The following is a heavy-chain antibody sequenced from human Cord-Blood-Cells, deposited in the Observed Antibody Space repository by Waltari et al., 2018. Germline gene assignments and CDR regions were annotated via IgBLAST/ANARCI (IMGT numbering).Heavy chain of an antibody. D-gene: IGHD3-16*01. Sequence: QVQLVESGGGVVQPGRSLRLSCAASGFTFSSYAMHWVRQAPGKGLGWVAGISYDGSNKYYADSVKGRFTISRDNSKNTLYLQMNSLRAEDTAVYYCARDLRRGFDYWGQGTLVTVSS. J-gene: IGHJ4*02. V-gene: IGHV3-30-3*01. CDR2: ISYDGSNK. CDR3: ARDLRRGFDY. CDR1: GFTFSSYA.